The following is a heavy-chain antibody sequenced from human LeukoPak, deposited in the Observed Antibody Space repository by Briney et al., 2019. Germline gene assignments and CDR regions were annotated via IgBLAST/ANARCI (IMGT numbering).Heavy chain of an antibody. CDR3: ANAAQEQWLPNFDY. J-gene: IGHJ4*02. D-gene: IGHD6-19*01. CDR2: IAYDGSRI. V-gene: IGHV3-30-3*01. Sequence: GGSLRLSCAASGFTFRSYAMHWVRQAPGKGLEWVAFIAYDGSRIYYADSVKGRFTISRDNSKNTVHLQMNSLRTEDMAVYYCANAAQEQWLPNFDYWGQGTLVTVSS. CDR1: GFTFRSYA.